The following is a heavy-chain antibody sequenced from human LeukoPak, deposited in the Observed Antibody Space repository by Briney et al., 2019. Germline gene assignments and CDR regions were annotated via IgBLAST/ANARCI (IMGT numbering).Heavy chain of an antibody. V-gene: IGHV1-2*02. D-gene: IGHD1-26*01. CDR2: INPNSGDT. CDR3: ASDLWGVGPSLVGYYFDH. CDR1: GYSFTGYF. J-gene: IGHJ4*02. Sequence: GASVKVSCKASGYSFTGYFIHWVRQAPGQGLEWMGWINPNSGDTNYAQRFQGGVAMTRDTSISTAYMELSRLRSDDTAVYYCASDLWGVGPSLVGYYFDHWGQGTLVTVSS.